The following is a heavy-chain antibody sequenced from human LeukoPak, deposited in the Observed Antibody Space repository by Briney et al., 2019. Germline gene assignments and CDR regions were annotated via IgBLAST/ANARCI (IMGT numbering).Heavy chain of an antibody. J-gene: IGHJ4*02. CDR3: AKDMSYGGYSGYDY. D-gene: IGHD5-12*01. V-gene: IGHV3-7*03. Sequence: GGSLRLSCAASGFTFSDYWMTWVRQAPGKGLEWVANINQDGSEKYYVDSVKGRFTISRDNAKNSLYLHMNSLRAEDMALYYCAKDMSYGGYSGYDYWGQGTLVTVSS. CDR2: INQDGSEK. CDR1: GFTFSDYW.